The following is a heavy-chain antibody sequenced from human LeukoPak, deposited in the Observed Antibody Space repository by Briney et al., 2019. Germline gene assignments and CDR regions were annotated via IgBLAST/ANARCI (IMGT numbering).Heavy chain of an antibody. CDR3: ARGEYVISGYRNDAFDI. CDR1: GYTFTDYY. V-gene: IGHV1-2*02. CDR2: INPNSGAT. Sequence: ASVKVSCKASGYTFTDYYMHWVRQAPGQRLEWMGWINPNSGATKYARKFQGRVTMTRDTSISTAYMELSRLTSDDTAVYYCARGEYVISGYRNDAFDIWGQGTMVTVSS. D-gene: IGHD3-22*01. J-gene: IGHJ3*02.